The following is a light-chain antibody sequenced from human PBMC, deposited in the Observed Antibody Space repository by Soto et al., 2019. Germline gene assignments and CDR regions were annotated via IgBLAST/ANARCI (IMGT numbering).Light chain of an antibody. V-gene: IGKV1-5*01. CDR2: DAS. Sequence: DIQMTQSPSTPSACVGDRVSIACRASKGISSSLAWYHQKPGKAPKLLIYDASSLESGVPARFSGSGSGTEYTLSINSLQPQDLATYYCQQYHRYSWTFGQGTKVEIK. CDR1: KGISSS. J-gene: IGKJ1*01. CDR3: QQYHRYSWT.